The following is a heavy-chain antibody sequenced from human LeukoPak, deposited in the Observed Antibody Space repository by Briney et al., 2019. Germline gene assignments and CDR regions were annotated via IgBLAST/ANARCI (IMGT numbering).Heavy chain of an antibody. CDR1: GGSISSGGYY. V-gene: IGHV4-30-2*01. Sequence: SQTLSLTCTVSGGSISSGGYYWSWIRQPPGKGLEWIGYIYHSGSTYYNPSLKSRVTISVDRSKNQFSLKLSSVTAADTAVYYCARALRYSSSWYSNSYYFDYWGQGTLVTVSS. J-gene: IGHJ4*02. CDR2: IYHSGST. CDR3: ARALRYSSSWYSNSYYFDY. D-gene: IGHD6-13*01.